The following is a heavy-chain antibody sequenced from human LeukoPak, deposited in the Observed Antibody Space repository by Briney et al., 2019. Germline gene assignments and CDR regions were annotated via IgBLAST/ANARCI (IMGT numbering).Heavy chain of an antibody. CDR3: ARRSQTAAGRGIDY. CDR1: GGSISSSSSHY. V-gene: IGHV4-39*01. Sequence: SETLSLTCTVSGGSISSSSSHYWAWIRQPPGKGLEWIGTMSNSGSTYYNPSLKSRVTISGDTSKNQFSLGLSSMTAADTAVFYCARRSQTAAGRGIDYWGQGTLVTVSS. J-gene: IGHJ4*02. CDR2: MSNSGST. D-gene: IGHD6-13*01.